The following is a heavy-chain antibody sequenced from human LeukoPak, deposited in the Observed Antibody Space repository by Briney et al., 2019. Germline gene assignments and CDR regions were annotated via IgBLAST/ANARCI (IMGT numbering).Heavy chain of an antibody. CDR1: GGSISSYY. CDR3: ARARGYCSSTSCNDAFDI. CDR2: IYDSGNT. Sequence: SETLSLTCTVSGGSISSYYWSWIRQPPGNGLEWIVYIYDSGNTNYNPSLKSRVTISVDTSMNQFSLKLSSVTAADTAVYYCARARGYCSSTSCNDAFDIWGQGTMATVSS. J-gene: IGHJ3*02. V-gene: IGHV4-59*01. D-gene: IGHD2-2*01.